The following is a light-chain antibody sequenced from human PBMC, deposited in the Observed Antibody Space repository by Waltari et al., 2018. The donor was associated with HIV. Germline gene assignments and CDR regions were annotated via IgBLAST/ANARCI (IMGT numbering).Light chain of an antibody. CDR2: GVN. V-gene: IGLV2-8*01. J-gene: IGLJ2*01. CDR1: SSDVGGYNY. CDR3: SSYAGSNNVV. Sequence: QSALTQPPSASGSPGQSVTLPCTGTSSDVGGYNYVSWYQQHPGKAPKLMIYGVNQRPSGVPDRFSGSKSCNTASLTVTGLQAEDEAEYYCSSYAGSNNVVFGGGTKLTVL.